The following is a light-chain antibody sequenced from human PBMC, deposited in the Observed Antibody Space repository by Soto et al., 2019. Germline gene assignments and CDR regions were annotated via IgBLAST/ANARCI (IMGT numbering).Light chain of an antibody. V-gene: IGKV3-20*01. CDR2: GTS. CDR3: QHYGSSLWT. CDR1: QSVSSSY. Sequence: ELVLTQSPGTLSLSPGERATLSCRASQSVSSSYLAWYQQKPGQAPRLLIYGTSSRATGIPDRFSGGGSGTDFTLTIRRLEPEDFAVYYCQHYGSSLWTFGQGTKVEIK. J-gene: IGKJ1*01.